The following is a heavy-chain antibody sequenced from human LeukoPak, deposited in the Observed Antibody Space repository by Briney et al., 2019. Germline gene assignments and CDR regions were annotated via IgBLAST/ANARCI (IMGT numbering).Heavy chain of an antibody. V-gene: IGHV3-74*01. Sequence: GGSLRLSCAASGFTFDYYWMHWIRQAPGQGLVWVSRIHSDGSATNYADSVKGRFTISRDNAKNSLYLQMNSLRAEDTAVYYCARVREYNWVFDYWGQGTLVTVSS. CDR1: GFTFDYYW. J-gene: IGHJ4*02. D-gene: IGHD1-1*01. CDR3: ARVREYNWVFDY. CDR2: IHSDGSAT.